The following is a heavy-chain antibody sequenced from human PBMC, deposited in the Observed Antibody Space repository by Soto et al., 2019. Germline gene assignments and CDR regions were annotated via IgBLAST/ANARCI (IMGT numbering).Heavy chain of an antibody. CDR3: ARDLYYDSSGYYDYFDY. D-gene: IGHD3-22*01. Sequence: SVKVSCKVSGYTLTELSMHWVRQAPGQGLEWMGGIIPIFGTANYAQKFQGRVTITADESTSTAYMELSSLRSEDTAVYYCARDLYYDSSGYYDYFDYWGQGTLVTVSS. V-gene: IGHV1-69*13. CDR1: GYTLTELS. J-gene: IGHJ4*02. CDR2: IIPIFGTA.